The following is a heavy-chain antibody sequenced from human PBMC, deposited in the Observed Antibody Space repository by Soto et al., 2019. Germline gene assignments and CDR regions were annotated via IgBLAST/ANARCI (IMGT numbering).Heavy chain of an antibody. V-gene: IGHV3-21*01. D-gene: IGHD6-6*01. CDR1: GFTFSSYS. CDR2: ISSSSSYI. CDR3: ASDQGNSYDY. J-gene: IGHJ4*02. Sequence: EVQLVESGGGLVKPGGSLRLSCAASGFTFSSYSLNWVRQAPGKGLEWVSSISSSSSYIYYGDSVRGRFTISRDNAKKSLYLQMNSLRADDTAVYYCASDQGNSYDYWGQGTLVTVSS.